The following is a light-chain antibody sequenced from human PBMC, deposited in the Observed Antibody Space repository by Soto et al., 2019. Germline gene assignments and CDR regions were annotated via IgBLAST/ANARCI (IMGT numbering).Light chain of an antibody. J-gene: IGLJ2*01. CDR2: EVS. CDR3: CSYAGSGIVI. CDR1: SSDVGSYNL. V-gene: IGLV2-23*02. Sequence: QSALTQPASVSGSPEQSITISCTGTSSDVGSYNLVSWYQQHPGKVPKLMIYEVSKRPSGVSNRFSGSKFGNTASLTISGLQAEDEADYYCCSYAGSGIVIFGGGNKVTVL.